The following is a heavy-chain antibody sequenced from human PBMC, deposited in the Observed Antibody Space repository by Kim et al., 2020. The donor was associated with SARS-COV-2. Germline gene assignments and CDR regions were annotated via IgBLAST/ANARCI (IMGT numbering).Heavy chain of an antibody. J-gene: IGHJ5*02. Sequence: GTKYDTKFQDRVTRTRETSMSTAYLDLTRLTSDDTALYYCARGGPAHEFDPWGQGTLVTVSS. CDR2: GT. V-gene: IGHV1-2*02. CDR3: ARGGPAHEFDP.